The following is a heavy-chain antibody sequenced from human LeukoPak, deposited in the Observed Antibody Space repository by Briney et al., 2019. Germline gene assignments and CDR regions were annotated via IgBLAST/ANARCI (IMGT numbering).Heavy chain of an antibody. V-gene: IGHV1-2*02. D-gene: IGHD1-1*01. Sequence: GASVKVSCKASGYTFTGYYMHWVRQAPGQGLEWMGWINPNSGGTNYAQKFQGRATMTRDTSISTAYMELSRLRSDDTAVYYCARERMYNWNVGLYYMDVWGKGSTVTVSS. CDR2: INPNSGGT. CDR1: GYTFTGYY. CDR3: ARERMYNWNVGLYYMDV. J-gene: IGHJ6*03.